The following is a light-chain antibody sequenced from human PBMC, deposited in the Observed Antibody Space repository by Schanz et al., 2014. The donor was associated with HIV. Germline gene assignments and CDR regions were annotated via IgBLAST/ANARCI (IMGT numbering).Light chain of an antibody. CDR3: QHYDSLPPFT. V-gene: IGKV1-33*01. CDR1: QDINNY. Sequence: DIQMTQSPSSLSASVGDRVTITCQASQDINNYLNWYQQKPGKAPKLLIYDASNLETGVPSRFSGSGSGTDFTFTISSLQPEDVATYSCQHYDSLPPFTFGPGTKVHIK. J-gene: IGKJ3*01. CDR2: DAS.